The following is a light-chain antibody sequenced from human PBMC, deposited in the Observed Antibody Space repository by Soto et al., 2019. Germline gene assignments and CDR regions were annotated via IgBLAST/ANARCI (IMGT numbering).Light chain of an antibody. CDR2: LNSDGSH. CDR1: SGHNSYA. CDR3: QTWGTGIHVV. J-gene: IGLJ2*01. Sequence: QLVLTQSPSASASLGASVKLTCTLSSGHNSYAIAWHQQQPEKGPRYLMKLNSDGSHTKGDGIPDRFSGSSSGAERYLTISSPQSEDEADYYCQTWGTGIHVVFGGGTKLTVL. V-gene: IGLV4-69*01.